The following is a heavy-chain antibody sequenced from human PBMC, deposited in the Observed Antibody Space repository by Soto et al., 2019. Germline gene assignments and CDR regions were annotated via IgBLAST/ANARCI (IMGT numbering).Heavy chain of an antibody. J-gene: IGHJ3*02. D-gene: IGHD1-7*01. Sequence: SETLSLTCTVSGGSISSYYWSWIRQPPGKGLEWIGYIYYSGSTNYNPSLKSRVTISVDTSKNQFSLKLSSVTAADTAVYYCARYITGTTRDAFDIWGQGTMVTVSS. V-gene: IGHV4-59*01. CDR3: ARYITGTTRDAFDI. CDR2: IYYSGST. CDR1: GGSISSYY.